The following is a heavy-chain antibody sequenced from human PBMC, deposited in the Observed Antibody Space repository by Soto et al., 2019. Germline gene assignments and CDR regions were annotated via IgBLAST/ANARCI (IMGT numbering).Heavy chain of an antibody. J-gene: IGHJ6*03. CDR1: GGTFSSYT. CDR3: ARVTTGTTSNFYYYYMDV. D-gene: IGHD1-1*01. Sequence: QVQLVQSGAEVKKPGSSVKVSCKASGGTFSSYTISWVRQAPGQGLEWMGRIIPILGIANYAQKFQGRVTITADKSTSTAYMELSSLRSEDTAVYYCARVTTGTTSNFYYYYMDVWGKGTTVTVSS. V-gene: IGHV1-69*02. CDR2: IIPILGIA.